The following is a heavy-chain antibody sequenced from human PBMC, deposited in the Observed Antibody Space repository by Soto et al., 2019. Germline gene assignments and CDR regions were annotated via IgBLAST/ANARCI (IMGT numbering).Heavy chain of an antibody. D-gene: IGHD2-2*02. J-gene: IGHJ6*02. Sequence: GGSLRLSCAASGFTFSSYAMSWARQAPGRGLEWVSAISGSGGSTYYADSVKGRFTISRDNSKNTLYLQMNSLRAEDTAVYYCAKGNQLLYGYYYYGMDVWGQGTTVTVSS. CDR3: AKGNQLLYGYYYYGMDV. CDR1: GFTFSSYA. CDR2: ISGSGGST. V-gene: IGHV3-23*01.